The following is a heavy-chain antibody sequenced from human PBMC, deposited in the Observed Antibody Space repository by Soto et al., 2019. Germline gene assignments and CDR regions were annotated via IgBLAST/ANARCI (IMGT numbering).Heavy chain of an antibody. Sequence: QAQLQESGPGLVKPSETLSLTCTVSGGSISSYYWSWIRQPPGKGLEWIGYIYYSGSTNYNPSLKGRVTISVDTSKKQFSLRLSSVTAADTAVYYCARRGSSWTDFDYWGQGTLVTVSS. V-gene: IGHV4-59*08. CDR2: IYYSGST. CDR1: GGSISSYY. D-gene: IGHD6-13*01. J-gene: IGHJ4*02. CDR3: ARRGSSWTDFDY.